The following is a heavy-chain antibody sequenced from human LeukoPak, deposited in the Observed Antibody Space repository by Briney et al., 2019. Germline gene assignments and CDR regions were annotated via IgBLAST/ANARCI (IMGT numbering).Heavy chain of an antibody. CDR3: ASARGITISGVVIGWFYP. CDR2: INPNSGGT. Sequence: ASVKVSCKASGYTFTGYYMHWVRQAPGQGLEWMGWINPNSGGTNYAQKFQGRVTMTRDTSISTAYMELSRLRSDDTAVYYCASARGITISGVVIGWFYPWGQGTLVTVSS. V-gene: IGHV1-2*02. CDR1: GYTFTGYY. D-gene: IGHD3-3*01. J-gene: IGHJ5*02.